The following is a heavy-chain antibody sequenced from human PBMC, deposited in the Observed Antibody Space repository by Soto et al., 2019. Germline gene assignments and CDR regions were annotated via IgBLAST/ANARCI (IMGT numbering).Heavy chain of an antibody. CDR1: AFTFSSYW. CDR3: ARGCSSASCYYY. V-gene: IGHV3-21*01. Sequence: DVRLVESGGGLVQPGGSLRLSCAASAFTFSSYWMTWVRQAPGKGLEWVSSVSFRGDIYYADSLEGRFTISRDDAKNSLYLQMNSLRAEDTAVYYCARGCSSASCYYYWGQGTLVTVSS. D-gene: IGHD2-2*01. J-gene: IGHJ4*02. CDR2: VSFRGDI.